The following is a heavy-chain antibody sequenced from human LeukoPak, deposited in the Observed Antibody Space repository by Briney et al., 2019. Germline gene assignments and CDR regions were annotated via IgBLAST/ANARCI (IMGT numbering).Heavy chain of an antibody. Sequence: GGSLRLSCAVSGFTFGNYAIHWVRQAPGKGLEWVAFISYDGIVKYYADSVKGRFTISRDNSQNTLDLQMNSLRAEDTAVYYCARDLSEKYSTDYWGQGTLVTVSS. D-gene: IGHD1-26*01. CDR2: ISYDGIVK. J-gene: IGHJ4*02. V-gene: IGHV3-30-3*01. CDR3: ARDLSEKYSTDY. CDR1: GFTFGNYA.